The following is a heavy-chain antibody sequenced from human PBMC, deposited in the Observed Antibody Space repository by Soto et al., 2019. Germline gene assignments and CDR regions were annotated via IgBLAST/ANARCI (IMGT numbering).Heavy chain of an antibody. CDR3: ARSDSSGYYRFDY. Sequence: SETLSLTCTVSGGSISSGGYYWSWIRQHPGKGLEWIGYTYYSGSTYYNPSLKSRVTISVDTSKNQFSLKLSSVTAADTAVYYCARSDSSGYYRFDYWGQGTLVTVSS. D-gene: IGHD3-22*01. J-gene: IGHJ4*02. V-gene: IGHV4-31*03. CDR2: TYYSGST. CDR1: GGSISSGGYY.